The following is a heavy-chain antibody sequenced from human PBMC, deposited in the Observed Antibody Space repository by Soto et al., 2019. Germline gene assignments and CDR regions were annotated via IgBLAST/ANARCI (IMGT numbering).Heavy chain of an antibody. D-gene: IGHD3-10*01. CDR1: GFTFSSDA. CDR3: AKSDYSAPDY. Sequence: PGGSLRPSCTASGFTFSSDAMSWVRQAPGKGLEWVSAISGSGGSTYYADSVKGRFTISRDNSKNTLYLQMNSLRAEDTAVYYCAKSDYSAPDYWGQGTLDTVSS. J-gene: IGHJ4*02. V-gene: IGHV3-23*01. CDR2: ISGSGGST.